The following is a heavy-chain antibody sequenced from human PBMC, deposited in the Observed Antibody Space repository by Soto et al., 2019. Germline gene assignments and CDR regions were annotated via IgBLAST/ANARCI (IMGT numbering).Heavy chain of an antibody. CDR2: MNPNSGNT. D-gene: IGHD2-2*01. CDR1: GYAFTRYD. Sequence: ASVKGSWKASGYAFTRYDINWGRQATGQGLEWMGWMNPNSGNTGYAQKFQGRVTMTRNTSISTAYMELSSLRSEDTAVYYCARGTQHRSLIPAEMDVWGKGTTVTVSS. V-gene: IGHV1-8*01. J-gene: IGHJ6*04. CDR3: ARGTQHRSLIPAEMDV.